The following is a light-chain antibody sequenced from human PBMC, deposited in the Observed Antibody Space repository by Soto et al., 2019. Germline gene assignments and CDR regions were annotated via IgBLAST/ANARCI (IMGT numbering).Light chain of an antibody. Sequence: AIQVTQSPSSLSASVGDRVTITCRASQDIRNDLGWYQQKPGKAPKLLIYAASSLQSGVPSRFAGSASGTDFTISISSRQTEDFASCDGLQDYDYPWTFGQGTKVELK. CDR3: LQDYDYPWT. CDR1: QDIRND. V-gene: IGKV1-6*01. J-gene: IGKJ1*01. CDR2: AAS.